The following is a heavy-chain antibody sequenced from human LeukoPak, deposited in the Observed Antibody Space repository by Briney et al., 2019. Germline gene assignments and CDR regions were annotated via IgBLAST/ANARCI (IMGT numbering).Heavy chain of an antibody. V-gene: IGHV4-4*07. CDR3: ARDSYIAVAGTNYYYGMDV. J-gene: IGHJ6*02. D-gene: IGHD6-19*01. Sequence: SETLSLTCTVSGGSISSYYWSWIRQPAGKGLEWIGRIYTSGSTNYNPSLKSRVTMSVDTSKNQFSLKLSSVAAADTAVYYCARDSYIAVAGTNYYYGMDVWGQGNTVTVSS. CDR2: IYTSGST. CDR1: GGSISSYY.